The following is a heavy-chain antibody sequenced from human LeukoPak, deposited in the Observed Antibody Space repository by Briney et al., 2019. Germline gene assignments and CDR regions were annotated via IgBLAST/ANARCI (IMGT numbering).Heavy chain of an antibody. D-gene: IGHD3-22*01. CDR2: INHSGSA. CDR1: GGSISSSSYY. CDR3: ARGRFDRALF. V-gene: IGHV4-39*07. Sequence: SETLSLTCTVSGGSISSSSYYWGWIRQPPGKGLEWIGEINHSGSANYNPSLKSRVTISVDTSKNQFSLKLSSVTAADTAVYYCARGRFDRALFWGQGTLVTVSS. J-gene: IGHJ4*02.